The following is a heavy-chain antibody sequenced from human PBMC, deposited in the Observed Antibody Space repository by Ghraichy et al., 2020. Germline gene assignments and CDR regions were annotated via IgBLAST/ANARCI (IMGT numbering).Heavy chain of an antibody. Sequence: GGSLRLSCAASGFTFSSYSMNWVRQAPGKGLEWVSYISSSSSTIYYADSVKGRFTISRDNAKNSLYLQMNSLRAEDTAVYYCASYSSYYYYYGMDVWGQGTTVTVSS. CDR1: GFTFSSYS. V-gene: IGHV3-48*01. CDR2: ISSSSSTI. D-gene: IGHD4-11*01. CDR3: ASYSSYYYYYGMDV. J-gene: IGHJ6*02.